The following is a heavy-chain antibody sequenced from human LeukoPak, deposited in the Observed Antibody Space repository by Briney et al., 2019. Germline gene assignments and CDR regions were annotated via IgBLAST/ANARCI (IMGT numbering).Heavy chain of an antibody. CDR2: ISWNSGSI. V-gene: IGHV3-9*01. J-gene: IGHJ4*02. Sequence: GGSLRLSRAASGFTFDDYAMHWVRQAPGKGMEWVSGISWNSGSIGYADSVKGRFTISRDNAKNSLYLQMNSLRAEDTALYYCAKDTDYYYDSSGYLVDYWGQGTLVTVSS. D-gene: IGHD3-22*01. CDR3: AKDTDYYYDSSGYLVDY. CDR1: GFTFDDYA.